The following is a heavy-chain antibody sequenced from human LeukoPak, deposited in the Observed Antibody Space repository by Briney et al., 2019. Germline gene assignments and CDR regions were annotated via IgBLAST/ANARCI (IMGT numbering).Heavy chain of an antibody. CDR1: RFIFSSYA. CDR3: ARDRGAAAGYFDY. J-gene: IGHJ4*02. Sequence: GGSLRHSCAASRFIFSSYAMGWVRQSPGKGLEWVSSITGSAESTYYADSVNGRFTISRDNSKNTVYLQMNSLRADDTAVYYCARDRGAAAGYFDYWGQGTLVTVSS. CDR2: ITGSAEST. V-gene: IGHV3-23*01. D-gene: IGHD6-13*01.